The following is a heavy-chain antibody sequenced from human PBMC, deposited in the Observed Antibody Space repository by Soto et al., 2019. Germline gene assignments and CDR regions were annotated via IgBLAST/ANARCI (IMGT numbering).Heavy chain of an antibody. CDR2: INHSGST. CDR1: GGSFSGYY. J-gene: IGHJ5*02. Sequence: SETLSLTCAVYGGSFSGYYWSWIRQPPGKGLEWIGEINHSGSTNYNPSLKSRVTISVDTSKNQFSLNLSSVTAADTAVYYCARGQSRLLTGDSFAWCQGTLVTVSS. V-gene: IGHV4-34*01. D-gene: IGHD7-27*01. CDR3: ARGQSRLLTGDSFA.